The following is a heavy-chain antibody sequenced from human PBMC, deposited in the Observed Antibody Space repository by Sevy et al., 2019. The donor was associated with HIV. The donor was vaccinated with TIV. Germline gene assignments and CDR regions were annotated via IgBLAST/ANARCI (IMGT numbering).Heavy chain of an antibody. CDR1: GGSISSGGYY. V-gene: IGHV4-31*03. D-gene: IGHD6-13*01. CDR2: IYYSGST. J-gene: IGHJ6*02. Sequence: SETLSLTCTVSGGSISSGGYYWSWIRQHPGKGLEWIGCIYYSGSTYYNPSLKSRISIFVDTSKKQFSLNLTSAIAADTAVYYCARDRHQLVHPLLCGMDVWGQGITVTVSS. CDR3: ARDRHQLVHPLLCGMDV.